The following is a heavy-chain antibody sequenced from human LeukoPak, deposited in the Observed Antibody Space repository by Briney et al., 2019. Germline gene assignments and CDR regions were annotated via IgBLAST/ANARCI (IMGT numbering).Heavy chain of an antibody. CDR3: ASEGSGYSYGYDAFDI. CDR1: GYTFTGYY. Sequence: ASVKVSCKASGYTFTGYYMHWVRQAPGQGLEWMGWINPNSGGTNYAQKFQGGVTMTRDTSISTAYMELSRLRSDDTAVYYCASEGSGYSYGYDAFDIWGQGTMVTVSS. CDR2: INPNSGGT. J-gene: IGHJ3*02. D-gene: IGHD5-18*01. V-gene: IGHV1-2*02.